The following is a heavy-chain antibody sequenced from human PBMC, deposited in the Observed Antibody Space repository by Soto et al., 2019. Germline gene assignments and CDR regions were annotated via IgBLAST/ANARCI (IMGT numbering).Heavy chain of an antibody. J-gene: IGHJ4*02. V-gene: IGHV2-5*02. CDR3: AHRALYSESYWDGGYFDY. Sequence: QIALEESGPTRVKPTQTLAVTCTFTGFSLSTSGVGVAWIRQPPGKALEWLAVIYWDVDKRYSPSLKSRLTITKDTSKNQVVLTMTNMDPVDTATYYCAHRALYSESYWDGGYFDYWGQGTLVTVSS. CDR2: IYWDVDK. D-gene: IGHD1-26*01. CDR1: GFSLSTSGVG.